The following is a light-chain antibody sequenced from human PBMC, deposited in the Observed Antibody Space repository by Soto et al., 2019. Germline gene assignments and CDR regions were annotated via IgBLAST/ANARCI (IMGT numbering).Light chain of an antibody. Sequence: IGLAQSPGTPSLSPRQRATLSCRASQSISSSYLGWYQHKPGQAPRLLIYGASTRATGIPARFSGSGSGTQFTLTISSLQSEDFAVYWCQQYNNWPLTFGPGTRLEIK. V-gene: IGKV3-15*01. CDR1: QSISSSY. CDR2: GAS. J-gene: IGKJ5*01. CDR3: QQYNNWPLT.